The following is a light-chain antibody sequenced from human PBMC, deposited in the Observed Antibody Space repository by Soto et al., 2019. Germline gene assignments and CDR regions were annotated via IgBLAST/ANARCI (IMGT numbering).Light chain of an antibody. CDR3: QQAYSFPLT. CDR1: QYIGRW. V-gene: IGKV1D-12*01. Sequence: DIQMTQSPSSVSASVGDRVTITCRASQYIGRWLAWHQQKPGKAPKLLIYTASTLQSGVPSRFRGSGSGTDFTLTINSLKPEDFATYYCQQAYSFPLTFGGGTEVENK. CDR2: TAS. J-gene: IGKJ4*01.